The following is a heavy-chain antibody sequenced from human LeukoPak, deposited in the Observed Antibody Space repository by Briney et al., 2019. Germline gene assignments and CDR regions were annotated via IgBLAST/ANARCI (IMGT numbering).Heavy chain of an antibody. CDR1: GFTFSNAW. CDR3: TTAGSDILTGYSY. J-gene: IGHJ4*02. Sequence: GGSLRLSCAASGFTFSNAWMSWVRQAPGKGLEWVGRIKSKTDGGTTDYAADGGTTDYAALVKGRFTISRDDSKNTLYLQMSSLKTEDTAVYYCTTAGSDILTGYSYWGQGTLVTVSS. D-gene: IGHD3-9*01. CDR2: IKSKTDGGTTDYAADGGTT. V-gene: IGHV3-15*01.